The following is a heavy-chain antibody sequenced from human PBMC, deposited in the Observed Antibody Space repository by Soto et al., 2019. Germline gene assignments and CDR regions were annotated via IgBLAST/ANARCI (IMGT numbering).Heavy chain of an antibody. V-gene: IGHV3-30*18. CDR3: TEARLFGSAWYVEYFDS. CDR2: ISYDGVNI. J-gene: IGHJ4*02. D-gene: IGHD6-19*01. CDR1: GFTFRSFG. Sequence: QVQLVESGGGVVQPGRSLRLSCAASGFTFRSFGMHWVRQAPGKWLEWVASISYDGVNIYYADSVKGRFTISRDNSKDTLHLQMNSMRAEDTAVYFCTEARLFGSAWYVEYFDSWGLGTLVTVSS.